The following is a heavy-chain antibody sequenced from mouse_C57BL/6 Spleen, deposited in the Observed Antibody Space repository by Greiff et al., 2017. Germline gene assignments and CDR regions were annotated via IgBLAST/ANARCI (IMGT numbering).Heavy chain of an antibody. J-gene: IGHJ2*01. CDR3: ARKLGSYGNYQGFFDY. V-gene: IGHV14-3*01. CDR1: GFNIKNTY. Sequence: VQLQQSVAELVRPGASVKLSCTASGFNIKNTYMHWVKQRPEQGLEWIGRIDPANGNTKYAPKFPGKATITADTSSNTAYLQLSSLTSEDTAIYYCARKLGSYGNYQGFFDYWGQGTTLTVSS. CDR2: IDPANGNT. D-gene: IGHD2-1*01.